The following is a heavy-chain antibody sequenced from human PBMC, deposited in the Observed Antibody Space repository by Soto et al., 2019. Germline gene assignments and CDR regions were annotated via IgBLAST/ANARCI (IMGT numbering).Heavy chain of an antibody. CDR3: ARSITGSAYFDY. CDR1: GDSVSSNSAT. D-gene: IGHD3-10*01. Sequence: PSQTLSLTCAISGDSVSSNSATWNWIRQSPSRGLQWLGRTYYRSKWYHDYADSVKSRITINPDTSKNQFSLQPISVTPEDTAVYYCARSITGSAYFDYWGQGTLVTVSS. V-gene: IGHV6-1*01. J-gene: IGHJ4*02. CDR2: TYYRSKWYH.